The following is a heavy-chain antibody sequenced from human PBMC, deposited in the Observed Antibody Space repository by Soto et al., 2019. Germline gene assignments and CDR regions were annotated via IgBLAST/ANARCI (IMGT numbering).Heavy chain of an antibody. CDR1: GFTFSSYS. CDR2: ISSSSSTI. D-gene: IGHD4-17*01. Sequence: EVQLVESGGGLVQPGGSLRLSCAASGFTFSSYSMNWVRQAPGKGLEWVSYISSSSSTIYYADSVKGRFTISRDNAKSALDLEMNGLRAGDTAVYYGARDRCTTVATGYADYGMDVWGRGTT. J-gene: IGHJ6*02. CDR3: ARDRCTTVATGYADYGMDV. V-gene: IGHV3-48*01.